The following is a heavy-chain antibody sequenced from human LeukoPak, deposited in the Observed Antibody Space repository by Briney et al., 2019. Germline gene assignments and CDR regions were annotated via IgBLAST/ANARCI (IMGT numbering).Heavy chain of an antibody. CDR3: ARDCGGDCYAGTFDY. J-gene: IGHJ4*02. CDR1: GFTFSSYA. D-gene: IGHD2-21*02. V-gene: IGHV3-30*01. CDR2: ISYAGNNK. Sequence: GGSLRLSCAASGFTFSSYAMHWVRQAPGKGLEWVAFISYAGNNKNYADSVKGRFTISRDNSKNTLYVQMNSLRAEDTAVYYCARDCGGDCYAGTFDYWGQGPLVTVSS.